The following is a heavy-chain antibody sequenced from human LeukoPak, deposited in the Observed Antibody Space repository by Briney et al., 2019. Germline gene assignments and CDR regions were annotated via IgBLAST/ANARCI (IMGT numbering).Heavy chain of an antibody. CDR3: ARASSRDGYKLSY. CDR1: GNTFTSYD. V-gene: IGHV1-8*01. D-gene: IGHD5-24*01. CDR2: MNPNSGNT. Sequence: ASVKVSCKASGNTFTSYDFNGVRQPNGKGLEGRGWMNPNSGNTGYAQKFQGRVTMTRNTSISTAYMELSSLRSEDTAVYYCARASSRDGYKLSYWGQGTLVTVSS. J-gene: IGHJ4*02.